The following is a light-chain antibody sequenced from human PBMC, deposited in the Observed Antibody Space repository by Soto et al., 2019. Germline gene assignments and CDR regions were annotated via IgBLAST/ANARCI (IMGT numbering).Light chain of an antibody. Sequence: DIQMTQSPSTLSGSVGDRVTITCRASQTISSWLAWYQQKPGKAPKLLIYKASTLESGIPSRFSGSGSGTEFTLTVSSLQPDDFGTYYCQHYNSYSWTFGQGNKVDI. CDR1: QTISSW. CDR3: QHYNSYSWT. V-gene: IGKV1-5*03. J-gene: IGKJ1*01. CDR2: KAS.